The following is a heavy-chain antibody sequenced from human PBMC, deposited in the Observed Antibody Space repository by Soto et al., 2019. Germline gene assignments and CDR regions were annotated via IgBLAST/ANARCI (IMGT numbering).Heavy chain of an antibody. Sequence: QLQLQESGPGLVKPSEALSLTCTVSGGSISSSSYYWGWIRQPPGKGLEWIGSIYYSGSTYYNPSLKSRVTISGDTSNTQFSLKPSSVTAADTAVYYCAGYGGSWYGFDYCSQGTLVAVSS. CDR3: AGYGGSWYGFDY. V-gene: IGHV4-39*01. D-gene: IGHD6-13*01. J-gene: IGHJ4*02. CDR2: IYYSGST. CDR1: GGSISSSSYY.